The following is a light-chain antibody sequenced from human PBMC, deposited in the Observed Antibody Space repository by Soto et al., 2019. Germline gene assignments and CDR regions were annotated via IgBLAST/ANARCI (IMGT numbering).Light chain of an antibody. J-gene: IGKJ5*01. CDR1: QSVSSY. CDR3: QQYDNWPPT. Sequence: EIVMTQSPATLSVSPGERATLSCMASQSVSSYLAWYQQKNGQAPRILIYGPSTRDTGIPARFSGRGSGTEFTLTISSLQSEDFQVYYCQQYDNWPPTFGQGTRLEIK. CDR2: GPS. V-gene: IGKV3D-15*01.